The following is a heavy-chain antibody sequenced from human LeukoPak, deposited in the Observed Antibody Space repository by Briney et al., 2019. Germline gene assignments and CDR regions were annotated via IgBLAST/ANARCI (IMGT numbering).Heavy chain of an antibody. CDR3: ARDYYDSSGYSRIFDY. V-gene: IGHV3-21*01. Sequence: GGSLRLSCAASGFTFSSYSMNWVRQAPGKGLEWVSSISSSCSYIYYADSVKGRFTISRDNAKNSLYLQMNSLRAEDTAVYYCARDYYDSSGYSRIFDYWGQGTLVTVSS. D-gene: IGHD3-22*01. CDR2: ISSSCSYI. J-gene: IGHJ4*02. CDR1: GFTFSSYS.